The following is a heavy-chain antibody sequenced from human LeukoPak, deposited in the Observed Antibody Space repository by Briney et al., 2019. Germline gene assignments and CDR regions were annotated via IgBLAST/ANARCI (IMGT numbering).Heavy chain of an antibody. D-gene: IGHD6-19*01. Sequence: PSETLSLTCTVSGGSTSSYYWSWIRQPPGKGLEWIGYIYYSGNTNYNPSLKSRVTISVDTSKNQFSLKLSSVTATDTAVYYCARQPGSSGWFHYFDYWAREPWSPSPQ. CDR2: IYYSGNT. CDR1: GGSTSSYY. J-gene: IGHJ4*02. CDR3: ARQPGSSGWFHYFDY. V-gene: IGHV4-59*08.